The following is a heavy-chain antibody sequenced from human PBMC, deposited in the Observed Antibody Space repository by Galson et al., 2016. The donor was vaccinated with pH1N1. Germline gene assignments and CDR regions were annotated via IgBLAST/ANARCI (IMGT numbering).Heavy chain of an antibody. D-gene: IGHD3-16*02. Sequence: SLRLSCATSGFTFSNYLLSWVRQAPGKGLEWVSATSGSGGITYFADSVRGRFTVSRDHSKSTLYLRMSSLRAEDTGVYYCAKDLGDNIWGSYRPGDWDLGTLVTVSS. J-gene: IGHJ4*02. CDR2: TSGSGGIT. CDR1: GFTFSNYL. CDR3: AKDLGDNIWGSYRPGD. V-gene: IGHV3-23*01.